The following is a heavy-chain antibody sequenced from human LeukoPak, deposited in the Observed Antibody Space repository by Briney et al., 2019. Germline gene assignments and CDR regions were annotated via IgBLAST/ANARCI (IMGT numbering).Heavy chain of an antibody. V-gene: IGHV3-73*01. D-gene: IGHD3-22*01. CDR2: IRSKANGYAT. CDR1: GFTFSGSA. CDR3: IPNYYDSSGPWFDP. J-gene: IGHJ5*02. Sequence: GGSLTLSCAASGFTFSGSAMHWVRQASGKGLEWVGRIRSKANGYATAYAASVKGRFSISRGDSKNTAYLQMNSLKTEDTAVYYCIPNYYDSSGPWFDPWGQGTLVTVSS.